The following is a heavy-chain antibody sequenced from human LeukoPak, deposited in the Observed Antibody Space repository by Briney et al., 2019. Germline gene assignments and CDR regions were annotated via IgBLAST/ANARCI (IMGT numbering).Heavy chain of an antibody. CDR2: INPNSGGT. D-gene: IGHD3-10*01. CDR3: ARDNTMVRGVNRY. V-gene: IGHV1-2*02. J-gene: IGHJ4*02. Sequence: GASVKVSCKASGYTFTGYYMHWVRQAPGQGLEWMGWINPNSGGTNYAQKFQGRVAMTRDTSIGTAYMELSRLRSDDTAVYYCARDNTMVRGVNRYWGQGTLVTVSS. CDR1: GYTFTGYY.